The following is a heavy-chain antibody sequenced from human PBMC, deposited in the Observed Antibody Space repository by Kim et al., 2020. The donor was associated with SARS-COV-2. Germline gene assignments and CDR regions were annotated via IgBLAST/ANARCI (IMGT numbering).Heavy chain of an antibody. CDR1: GGSISSYY. J-gene: IGHJ5*02. V-gene: IGHV4-59*08. Sequence: SETLSLTCTVSGGSISSYYWSWIRQPPGKGLEWIGYIYYSGSTNYNPSLKSRVTISVDTSKNQFSLKLSSVTAADTAVYYCARQWRIAVADLGWFDPWGQGNRVTVTS. CDR2: IYYSGST. CDR3: ARQWRIAVADLGWFDP. D-gene: IGHD6-19*01.